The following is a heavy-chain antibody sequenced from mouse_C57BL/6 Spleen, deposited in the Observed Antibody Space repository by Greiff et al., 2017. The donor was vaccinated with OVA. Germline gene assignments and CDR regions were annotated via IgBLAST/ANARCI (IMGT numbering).Heavy chain of an antibody. CDR3: ASRAWFAY. V-gene: IGHV3-6*01. CDR1: GYSITSGYY. CDR2: ISYDGSN. Sequence: EVKLVESGPGLVKPSQSLSLTCSVTGYSITSGYYWNWIRQFPGNKLEWVGYISYDGSNNYNPSLKNRISITRDTSKNQFFLKLNSVTTEDTATYYCASRAWFAYWGQGTLVTVSA. J-gene: IGHJ3*01.